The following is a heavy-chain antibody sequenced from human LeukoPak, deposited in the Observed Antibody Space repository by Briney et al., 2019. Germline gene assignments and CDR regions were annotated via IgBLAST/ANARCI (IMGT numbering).Heavy chain of an antibody. D-gene: IGHD3-10*01. J-gene: IGHJ4*02. Sequence: SETLSLTCAVYGGSFSGYYWSWIRQPPGKGLEWIGEINHSGSTNYNPSLKSRVTISVDTSKNQFSLKLSSVTAADTAIYYCARGDRTTMATLDYWGQGILVTVSS. V-gene: IGHV4-34*01. CDR3: ARGDRTTMATLDY. CDR1: GGSFSGYY. CDR2: INHSGST.